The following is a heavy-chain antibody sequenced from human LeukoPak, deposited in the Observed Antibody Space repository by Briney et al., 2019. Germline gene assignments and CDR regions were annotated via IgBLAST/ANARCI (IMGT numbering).Heavy chain of an antibody. J-gene: IGHJ3*02. CDR3: ARVPLWLGELHTFDI. CDR2: IYTSGST. V-gene: IGHV4-4*07. D-gene: IGHD3-10*01. CDR1: GGSISSYY. Sequence: SETLSLTCTISGGSISSYYRNWIRQPAGKGLEFFRRIYTSGSTNYNPSLKSRVTMSVDTSKNQFSLKLSSVTAADTAVYYWARVPLWLGELHTFDIWGQGTMVTVSS.